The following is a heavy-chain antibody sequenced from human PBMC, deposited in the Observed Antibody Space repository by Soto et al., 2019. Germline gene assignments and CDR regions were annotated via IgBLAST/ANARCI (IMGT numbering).Heavy chain of an antibody. Sequence: PLEPQPLPKTVAGGSIRNLGDHWIFKHHPPGKGLEWIGSIYYSGSTYYKRSLKSRVTISVDTSKNQCSLKLSSVTAADTAVYYCAGVDGGYGYSKGVYFYFWGQGTLVTVS. CDR3: AGVDGGYGYSKGVYFYF. CDR1: GGSIRNLGDH. J-gene: IGHJ4*02. V-gene: IGHV4-39*07. D-gene: IGHD5-12*01. CDR2: IYYSGST.